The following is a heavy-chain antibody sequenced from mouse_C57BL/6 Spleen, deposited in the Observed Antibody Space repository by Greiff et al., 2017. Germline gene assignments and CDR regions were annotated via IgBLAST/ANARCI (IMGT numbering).Heavy chain of an antibody. V-gene: IGHV5-4*03. Sequence: EVQLVESGGGLVKPGGSLKLSCAASGFTFSSYAMSWVRQTPEKRLEWVATISDGGTYTYYPDNIKGRFTISRDNAKNNLYLQLSHLKSEDTAMYYCARRYYGSSYGGFDYWGQGTTLTVSS. D-gene: IGHD1-1*01. CDR3: ARRYYGSSYGGFDY. J-gene: IGHJ2*01. CDR2: ISDGGTYT. CDR1: GFTFSSYA.